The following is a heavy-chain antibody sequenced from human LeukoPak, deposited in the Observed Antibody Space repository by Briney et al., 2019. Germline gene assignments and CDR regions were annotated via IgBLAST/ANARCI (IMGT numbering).Heavy chain of an antibody. CDR2: ISGIGGST. CDR3: AKISGYYFDY. Sequence: EPGGSLRLSCAASGFTFSSYAMSWVRQAPGKGLEWVSAISGIGGSTYYADSVKGRFTISRDNSRNALYLQMNSLRAEDTAVYYCAKISGYYFDYWGQGTLVTVSS. D-gene: IGHD3-10*01. V-gene: IGHV3-23*01. J-gene: IGHJ4*02. CDR1: GFTFSSYA.